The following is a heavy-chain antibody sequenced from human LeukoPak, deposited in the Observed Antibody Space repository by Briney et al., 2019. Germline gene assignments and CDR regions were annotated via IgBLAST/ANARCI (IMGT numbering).Heavy chain of an antibody. Sequence: PSETLSLTCTVSGGSISSYYWSWIRQPAGKGLEWIGRIYTSGSTNYNPSLKSRVTMSVDTSKNQFSLKLSSVTAADTAAYYCARDYYYGSGSYYRHLGTGFDPWGQGTLVTVSS. D-gene: IGHD3-10*01. CDR3: ARDYYYGSGSYYRHLGTGFDP. CDR1: GGSISSYY. J-gene: IGHJ5*02. CDR2: IYTSGST. V-gene: IGHV4-4*07.